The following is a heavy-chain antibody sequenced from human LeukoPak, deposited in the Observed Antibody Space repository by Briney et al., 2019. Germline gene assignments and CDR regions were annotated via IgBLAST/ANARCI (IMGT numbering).Heavy chain of an antibody. CDR1: AFTFNTYW. J-gene: IGHJ4*02. CDR2: INGDESST. CDR3: ARDRDFWSGYSDY. D-gene: IGHD3-3*01. V-gene: IGHV3-74*01. Sequence: GGSLRLSCAASAFTFNTYWMHWVRQVPGRGLEWVSRINGDESSTNYADSVKGRFTISRDNAKNSLYLQMNSLRAEDTAVYYCARDRDFWSGYSDYWGQGTLVTVSS.